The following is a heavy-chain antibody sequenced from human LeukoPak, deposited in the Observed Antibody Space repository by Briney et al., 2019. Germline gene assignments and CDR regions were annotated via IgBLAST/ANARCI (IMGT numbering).Heavy chain of an antibody. V-gene: IGHV3-21*04. Sequence: PGGSLRLSCAASGLTFSSFSFNWVRQGPGKGLEWVSSINTVASYIYYADSVKGRFTISRDNAKNSLYLQMNSLRAEDTAVYYCAKDPRVGSRVATPCHWGQGTLVTVSS. CDR3: AKDPRVGSRVATPCH. D-gene: IGHD5-24*01. CDR1: GLTFSSFS. J-gene: IGHJ4*02. CDR2: INTVASYI.